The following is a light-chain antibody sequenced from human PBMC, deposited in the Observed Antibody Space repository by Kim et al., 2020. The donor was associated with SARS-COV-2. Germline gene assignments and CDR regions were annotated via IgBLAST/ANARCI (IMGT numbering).Light chain of an antibody. CDR3: QKYNRAPYT. Sequence: SASVGDRVTITCRASQDIRNYLAWYQQKPGKAPNLLIYGASSLQSGVPSRFSGSGSGTDFTLTITSLQPEDVATYYCQKYNRAPYTFGQGTKLEI. J-gene: IGKJ2*01. V-gene: IGKV1-27*01. CDR1: QDIRNY. CDR2: GAS.